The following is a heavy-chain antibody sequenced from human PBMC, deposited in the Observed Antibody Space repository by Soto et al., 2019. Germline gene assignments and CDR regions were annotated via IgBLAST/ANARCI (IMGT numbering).Heavy chain of an antibody. CDR3: VKVATVVTPNPYYFDY. V-gene: IGHV3-64D*06. CDR1: GFTFSSYA. D-gene: IGHD4-17*01. CDR2: ISSNGGST. Sequence: SLRLSCSASGFTFSSYAMHWVRQAPGKGLEYVSAISSNGGSTYYADSVKGRFTISRDNSKNTLYLQMSSLRAEDTAVYYCVKVATVVTPNPYYFDYWGQGTLVTVSS. J-gene: IGHJ4*02.